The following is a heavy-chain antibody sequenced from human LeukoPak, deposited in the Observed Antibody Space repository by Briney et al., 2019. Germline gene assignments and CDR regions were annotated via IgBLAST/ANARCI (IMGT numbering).Heavy chain of an antibody. CDR3: ARVKSYYYDTSDKDAFDI. Sequence: SVKVSCKASGYTFTSHFMHWVRQAPGQGLEWMGIINPRGGSTSYTQKFQGRVTMTRDTSTSTVYMELSSLRSEDTAVYYCARVKSYYYDTSDKDAFDIWGQGTMVTVSS. J-gene: IGHJ3*02. CDR2: INPRGGST. D-gene: IGHD3-22*01. V-gene: IGHV1-46*01. CDR1: GYTFTSHF.